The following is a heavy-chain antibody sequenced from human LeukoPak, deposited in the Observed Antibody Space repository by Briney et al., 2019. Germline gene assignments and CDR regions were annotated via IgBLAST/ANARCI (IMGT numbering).Heavy chain of an antibody. CDR3: ARLIGDRTIYDY. D-gene: IGHD6-6*01. CDR1: GFTFSTYG. CDR2: ITDDGRNT. J-gene: IGHJ4*02. Sequence: GGSLRLSCVASGFTFSTYGMNWVRQAPGKGLEWVSSITDDGRNTFYAGSVKGRFTISRDNAMNSFFLQMNSLRAEDTAVYYCARLIGDRTIYDYWGQGTLVTVSS. V-gene: IGHV3-21*01.